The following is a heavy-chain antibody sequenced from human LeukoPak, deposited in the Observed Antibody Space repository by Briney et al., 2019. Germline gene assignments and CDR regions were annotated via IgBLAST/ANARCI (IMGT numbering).Heavy chain of an antibody. D-gene: IGHD6-13*01. V-gene: IGHV1-8*01. CDR1: GYTFTSYD. J-gene: IGHJ6*02. Sequence: GASVKVSCKASGYTFTSYDINWVRQATGQGLEWMGWMNPNSGNTGYAQKFQGRVTMTRNTSISTAYMELSSLRSEDTAVYYCARGLDSSSWYYHYGMDVWGQGTTVTVSS. CDR3: ARGLDSSSWYYHYGMDV. CDR2: MNPNSGNT.